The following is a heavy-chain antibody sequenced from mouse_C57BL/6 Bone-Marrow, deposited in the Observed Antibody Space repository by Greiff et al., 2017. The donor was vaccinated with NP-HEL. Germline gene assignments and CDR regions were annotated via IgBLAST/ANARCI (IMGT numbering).Heavy chain of an antibody. D-gene: IGHD1-1*01. CDR1: GFTFSDYY. J-gene: IGHJ1*03. CDR2: INYDGSST. Sequence: EVKVVESEGGLVQPGSSMKLSCTASGFTFSDYYMAWVRQVPEKGLEWVANINYDGSSTYYLDSLKSRFIISRDNAKNILYLQMSSLKSEDTATYYCARDPYYYGSYWYFDVWGTGTTVTVSS. V-gene: IGHV5-16*01. CDR3: ARDPYYYGSYWYFDV.